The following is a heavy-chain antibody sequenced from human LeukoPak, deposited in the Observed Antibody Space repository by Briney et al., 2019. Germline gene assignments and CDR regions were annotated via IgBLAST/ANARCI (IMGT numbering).Heavy chain of an antibody. CDR3: AKFFPAYCGGDCYPRAGYFDY. CDR1: GFTFSSYA. J-gene: IGHJ4*02. D-gene: IGHD2-21*01. Sequence: GGSLRLSCAASGFTFSSYAMSWVRQAPGKGLEGVSAISGSGGSTYYADSVKGRFTIYRDNPKNTLCLQINSLRAEDTAVYYCAKFFPAYCGGDCYPRAGYFDYWGQGTLVTVSS. CDR2: ISGSGGST. V-gene: IGHV3-23*01.